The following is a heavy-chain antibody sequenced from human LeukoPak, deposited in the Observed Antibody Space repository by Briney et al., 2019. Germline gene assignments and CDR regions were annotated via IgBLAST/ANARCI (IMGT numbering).Heavy chain of an antibody. CDR2: IIPILGIA. D-gene: IGHD2-2*02. CDR1: GGTFSSYA. V-gene: IGHV1-69*04. Sequence: SVKVSCKASGGTFSSYAISWVRQAPGQGLEWMGRIIPILGIANYAQKFQGRVTMTRDTSTSTVYMELSSLRSEDTAVYYCAREAVVVVPAAIAAKYYYYGMDVWGQGTTVTVSS. J-gene: IGHJ6*02. CDR3: AREAVVVVPAAIAAKYYYYGMDV.